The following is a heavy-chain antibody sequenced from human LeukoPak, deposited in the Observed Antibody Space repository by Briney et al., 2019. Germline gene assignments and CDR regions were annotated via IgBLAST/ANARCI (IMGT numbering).Heavy chain of an antibody. CDR2: IRYDGSNK. V-gene: IGHV3-30*02. CDR1: GFTFSSYG. Sequence: GGSLRLSCAASGFTFSSYGMHWVRQAPGKGLEWVAFIRYDGSNKYYADSVKGRFTISRDNSKNTLYLQMNSLRAEDTAVYYCAKLHTTGTPNGNYWGQGTLVTVSS. CDR3: AKLHTTGTPNGNY. J-gene: IGHJ4*02. D-gene: IGHD1-1*01.